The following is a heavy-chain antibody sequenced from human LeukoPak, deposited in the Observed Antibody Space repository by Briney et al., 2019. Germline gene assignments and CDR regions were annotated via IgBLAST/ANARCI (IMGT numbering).Heavy chain of an antibody. D-gene: IGHD5-12*01. CDR1: GGSISSGGYS. CDR3: ARGDSGYDSIDHYFDY. Sequence: SETLSLTCAVSGGSISSGGYSWSWIRQPPGKGLEWIGYIYHSGSTYYNPSLKSRVTISVDRSKNQFSLKLSSVTAADTAVYYCARGDSGYDSIDHYFDYRGQGTLVTVSS. CDR2: IYHSGST. V-gene: IGHV4-30-2*01. J-gene: IGHJ4*02.